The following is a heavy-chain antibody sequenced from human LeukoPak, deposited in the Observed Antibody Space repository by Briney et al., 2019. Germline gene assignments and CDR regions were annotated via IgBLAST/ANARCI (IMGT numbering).Heavy chain of an antibody. CDR2: ISRSGTTI. Sequence: GGSLRLSCAASGFTFSSYGMTWVRQAPGKGLEWVSYISRSGTTIYYADSVKGRFTISRDNAKKSLYLQMKSLRAEDTSVYYCARALPGGHYDAFDIWGQGTMVTVSS. J-gene: IGHJ3*02. D-gene: IGHD4-23*01. CDR1: GFTFSSYG. V-gene: IGHV3-48*04. CDR3: ARALPGGHYDAFDI.